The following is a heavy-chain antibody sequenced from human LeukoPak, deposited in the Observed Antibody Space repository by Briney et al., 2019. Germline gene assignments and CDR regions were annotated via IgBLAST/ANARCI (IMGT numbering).Heavy chain of an antibody. J-gene: IGHJ4*02. CDR1: GYSISSGYY. CDR2: IYHSGST. CDR3: AGDGKTKSYFDY. V-gene: IGHV4-38-2*02. Sequence: SETLSLTCTVSGYSISSGYYWGWIRQPPGKGLEWIGSIYHSGSTYYNPSLKSRVTISVDTSKNQFSLKLSSVTAADTAVYYCAGDGKTKSYFDYWGQGTLVTVSS. D-gene: IGHD3-10*01.